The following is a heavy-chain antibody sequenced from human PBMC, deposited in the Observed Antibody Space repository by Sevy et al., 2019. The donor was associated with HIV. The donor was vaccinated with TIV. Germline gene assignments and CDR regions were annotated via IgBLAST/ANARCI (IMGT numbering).Heavy chain of an antibody. CDR3: ARGSVATIGKGSIDAFDI. D-gene: IGHD5-12*01. CDR1: GGSFSGYY. V-gene: IGHV4-34*01. J-gene: IGHJ3*02. Sequence: SETLSLTCAVYGGSFSGYYWSWIRQPPGKGLEWIGEINHSGSTNYNPSLKSRVTISVDTSKNQFSLKLSSVTAADTAVYYCARGSVATIGKGSIDAFDIWGQGTMVTVSS. CDR2: INHSGST.